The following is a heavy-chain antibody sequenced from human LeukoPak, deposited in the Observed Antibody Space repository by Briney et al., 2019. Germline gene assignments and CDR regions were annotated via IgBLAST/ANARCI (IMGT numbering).Heavy chain of an antibody. J-gene: IGHJ4*02. D-gene: IGHD4-17*01. V-gene: IGHV3-7*01. CDR1: GFTFSSYW. CDR2: IKQDGSEK. Sequence: GRSLRLSWAASGFTFSSYWMSWVRQAPGKGLEWVANIKQDGSEKYYADSVKGRFTISRDNAKNSLYLQMNSLRAEDTAVYYCARFGRWVTTGTYYFDYWGQGTLVTVSS. CDR3: ARFGRWVTTGTYYFDY.